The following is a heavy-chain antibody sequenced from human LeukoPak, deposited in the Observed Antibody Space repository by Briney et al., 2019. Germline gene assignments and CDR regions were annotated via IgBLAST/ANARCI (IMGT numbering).Heavy chain of an antibody. CDR1: GGSISSYY. D-gene: IGHD6-19*01. V-gene: IGHV4-59*01. Sequence: PSETLSLTCTVSGGSISSYYWSWIRQPPGKGLEWIGYIYYSGSTNYNPSLKSRVTISVDTSKNQFSLKLSSVTAADTAVYYCAGNSGWYGISWGQGTLVIVSS. CDR3: AGNSGWYGIS. J-gene: IGHJ4*02. CDR2: IYYSGST.